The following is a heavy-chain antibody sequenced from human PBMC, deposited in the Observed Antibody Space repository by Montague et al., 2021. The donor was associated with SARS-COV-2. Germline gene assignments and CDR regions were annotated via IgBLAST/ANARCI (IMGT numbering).Heavy chain of an antibody. V-gene: IGHV4-59*08. CDR2: ISDSWST. CDR3: ARHYSATLPAVY. D-gene: IGHD2/OR15-2a*01. CDR1: GGSISSFY. Sequence: SETLSLTCTVSGGSISSFYWSWFRQPPGKGLEWIGYISDSWSTNYNPSLTSRDTMSVDTSKNQFSLKVNSVTAADTAVYYCARHYSATLPAVYWGQGTLVTVSS. J-gene: IGHJ4*02.